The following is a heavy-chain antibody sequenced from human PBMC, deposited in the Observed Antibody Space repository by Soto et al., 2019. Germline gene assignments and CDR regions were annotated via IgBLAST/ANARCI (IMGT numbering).Heavy chain of an antibody. V-gene: IGHV3-23*01. CDR3: ARWSYLDY. D-gene: IGHD3-3*01. CDR2: ISGSDGKT. Sequence: GGSLRLSCAASGFSFGSYAVSWVRQAPGKGLEWVSTISGSDGKTFYADPVKGRFSISRDTSQNTLYLQMNSLRADDTAIYYCARWSYLDYWGQGTRVTVSS. J-gene: IGHJ4*02. CDR1: GFSFGSYA.